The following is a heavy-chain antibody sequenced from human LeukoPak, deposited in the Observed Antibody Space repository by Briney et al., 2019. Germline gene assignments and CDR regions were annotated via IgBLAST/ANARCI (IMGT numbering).Heavy chain of an antibody. CDR2: IRYDGSNT. J-gene: IGHJ4*02. CDR1: GFTFSTYA. D-gene: IGHD2/OR15-2a*01. V-gene: IGHV3-30*02. Sequence: GGSLRLSCAASGFTFSTYAMHWVRQAPGKGLEWLAFIRYDGSNTYYADSVKGRFTVSRDDSKNTLYLQMNSLRGDDTAVYYCAKDGTSYYYIYYWGQGTLVTVSS. CDR3: AKDGTSYYYIYY.